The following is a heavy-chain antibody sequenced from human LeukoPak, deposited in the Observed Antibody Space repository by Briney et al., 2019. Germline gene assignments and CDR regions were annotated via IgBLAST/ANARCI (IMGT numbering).Heavy chain of an antibody. CDR2: IYYSGST. CDR3: ARGREVYYDSSGYYWIGY. CDR1: GGSISSYY. V-gene: IGHV4-59*08. D-gene: IGHD3-22*01. J-gene: IGHJ4*02. Sequence: SETLSLTCTVSGGSISSYYWSWIRQPPGKGLEWIGYIYYSGSTNYNPSLKSRVTISVDTSKNQFSLKLSSVTAADTAVYYCARGREVYYDSSGYYWIGYWGQGTLVTVSS.